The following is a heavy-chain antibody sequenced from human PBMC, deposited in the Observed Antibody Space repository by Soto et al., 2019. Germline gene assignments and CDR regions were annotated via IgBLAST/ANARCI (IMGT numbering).Heavy chain of an antibody. D-gene: IGHD1-1*01. CDR2: ISAHNGNT. Sequence: QVHLVQSGAEVKKPGASVKVSCKGSGYIFTTYGITWVRQAPGQGLEWMGWISAHNGNTNYAQKLQGRVTVTRDTSTSTAYMELRNLRSDDTAVHYCARGRYGDYWGQGALVTVSS. CDR3: ARGRYGDY. J-gene: IGHJ4*02. CDR1: GYIFTTYG. V-gene: IGHV1-18*01.